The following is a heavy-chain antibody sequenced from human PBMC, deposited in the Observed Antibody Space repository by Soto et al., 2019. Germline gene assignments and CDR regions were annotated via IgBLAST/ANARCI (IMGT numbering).Heavy chain of an antibody. CDR3: ATFAICYYSSDY. CDR2: IIPNLGIA. V-gene: IGHV1-69*02. D-gene: IGHD1-26*01. CDR1: GGTFSSYT. Sequence: QVQLVQSGAEVQKPGSSVKVSCKASGGTFSSYTISWVRQAPGQGLEWMGRIIPNLGIANYAPKFQGRVTITADKSTSTSYMELSSLRSEDTAVYYCATFAICYYSSDYWGQGTLVTVSS. J-gene: IGHJ4*02.